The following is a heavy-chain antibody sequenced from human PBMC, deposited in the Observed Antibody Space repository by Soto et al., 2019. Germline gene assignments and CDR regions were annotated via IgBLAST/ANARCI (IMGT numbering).Heavy chain of an antibody. CDR1: GFTFDDYA. CDR2: ISWNSAYI. V-gene: IGHV3-9*01. CDR3: AKDPKPSTGDEPYFDY. D-gene: IGHD4-17*01. Sequence: GGSLRLSCAASGFTFDDYAMHWVRQAPGKGLEWVSGISWNSAYIAYADSMKGRFTISRDNANNSLYLQMNSLRAEDTALYYCAKDPKPSTGDEPYFDYWGQGTLVTVSS. J-gene: IGHJ4*02.